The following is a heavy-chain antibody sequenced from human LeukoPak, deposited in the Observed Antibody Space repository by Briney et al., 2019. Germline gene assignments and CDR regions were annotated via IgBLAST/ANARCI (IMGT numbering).Heavy chain of an antibody. Sequence: GGSLRLSCAASGFTFSNAWMSWVRQAPGKGLEWVGRIKSKTDGGTTDYAAPVKGRFTISRDDSKNTLYLQMNSLKTEDTAVYYCTTAKNSSGYYYLYYYYYGMDVWGQGTTVTVSS. V-gene: IGHV3-15*01. D-gene: IGHD3-22*01. CDR1: GFTFSNAW. J-gene: IGHJ6*02. CDR2: IKSKTDGGTT. CDR3: TTAKNSSGYYYLYYYYYGMDV.